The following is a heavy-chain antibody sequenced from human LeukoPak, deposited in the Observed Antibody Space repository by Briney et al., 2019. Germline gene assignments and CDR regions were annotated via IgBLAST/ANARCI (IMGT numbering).Heavy chain of an antibody. CDR1: GFTFSSYA. CDR2: IKEDGAEK. D-gene: IGHD3-10*01. V-gene: IGHV3-7*04. CDR3: ARGGSGSS. J-gene: IGHJ5*02. Sequence: GGSLRLSCAASGFTFSSYAMNWVRQAPGKGLEWVATIKEDGAEKYYVDSVKGRFTISRDNARNSLFLQMSTLRVEDTAVYYCARGGSGSSWGQGTLVTVSS.